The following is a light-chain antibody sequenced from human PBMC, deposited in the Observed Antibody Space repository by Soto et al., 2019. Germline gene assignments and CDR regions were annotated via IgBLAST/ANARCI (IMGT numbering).Light chain of an antibody. CDR3: CSYAGSYTWG. J-gene: IGLJ2*01. Sequence: QSVLTQPRSVSGSPGQSVTISCTGTSSDVGGYNYVSWYQQHPGKAPKLMIYDVSKRPSGVPDRCSGSKSGNTASLTISGLQAEDEADYYCCSYAGSYTWGFGGGTKLTVL. V-gene: IGLV2-11*01. CDR1: SSDVGGYNY. CDR2: DVS.